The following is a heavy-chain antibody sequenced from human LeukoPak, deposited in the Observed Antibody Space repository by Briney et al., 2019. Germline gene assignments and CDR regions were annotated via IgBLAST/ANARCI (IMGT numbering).Heavy chain of an antibody. J-gene: IGHJ2*01. CDR1: GFTFSSYW. V-gene: IGHV3-7*01. CDR3: ARYDFILISYFDL. Sequence: GGSLRLSCAASGFTFSSYWMSWVRQAPGKGLEWVANIKQDGSEKYYVDSVKGRFTISRDNSKNTLYLQMNSLRVEDTGVYYCARYDFILISYFDLWGRGTLVTVSS. CDR2: IKQDGSEK. D-gene: IGHD3-3*01.